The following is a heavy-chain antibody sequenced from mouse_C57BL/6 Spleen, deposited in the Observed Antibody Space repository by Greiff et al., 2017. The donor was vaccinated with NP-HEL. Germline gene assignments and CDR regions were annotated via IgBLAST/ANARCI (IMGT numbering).Heavy chain of an antibody. CDR2: IDPSDSYT. D-gene: IGHD4-1*01. Sequence: VQLQQPGAELVKPGASVKLSCKASGYTFTSYWMQWVKQRPGQGLEWIGEIDPSDSYTNYNQKFKGKATLTVDTSSSTAYMQLSSLTSEDSAVYYCASPNWEGYFDVWGTGTTVTVSS. CDR3: ASPNWEGYFDV. V-gene: IGHV1-50*01. CDR1: GYTFTSYW. J-gene: IGHJ1*03.